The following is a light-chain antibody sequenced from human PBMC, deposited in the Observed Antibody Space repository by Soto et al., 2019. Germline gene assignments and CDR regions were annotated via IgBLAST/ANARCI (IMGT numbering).Light chain of an antibody. CDR2: GNN. Sequence: QSVLTQPPSVSAAPGQKVTISCSGSSYNIGGNYVSWYVQLPGTPPKFLIYGNNKRPSGIPDRFSGSKSGTSATLGITGLQTEDEADYYCATWDSSLGSVVFGGGTKLTVL. J-gene: IGLJ3*02. V-gene: IGLV1-51*01. CDR1: SYNIGGNY. CDR3: ATWDSSLGSVV.